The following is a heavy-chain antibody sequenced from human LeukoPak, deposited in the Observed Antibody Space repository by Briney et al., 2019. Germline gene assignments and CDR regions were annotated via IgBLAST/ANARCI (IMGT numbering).Heavy chain of an antibody. V-gene: IGHV4-38-2*01. CDR3: ARHSTSSTTDAFDI. Sequence: SETLSLTCAVSGYSISSGYYWGWIRQPLGKGLEWIGSIYHSGSTYYNPSLKSRVTISVDTSKNQFSLKLSSVTAADTAVYYCARHSTSSTTDAFDIWGQGTMVTVSS. CDR2: IYHSGST. D-gene: IGHD6-13*01. J-gene: IGHJ3*02. CDR1: GYSISSGYY.